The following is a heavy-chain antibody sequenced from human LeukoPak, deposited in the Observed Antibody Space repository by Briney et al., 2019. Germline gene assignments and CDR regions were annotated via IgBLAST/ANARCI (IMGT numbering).Heavy chain of an antibody. V-gene: IGHV1-46*01. CDR3: ARELLGYCSSTSCYGAFDI. Sequence: GASVKVSCKAPGYTFINFYMYWVRQAPGQGLEWMGKIDPSGGSTSYAQKFQGRVTMIRDTSTSTVYMELSSLRSEDTAVYYCARELLGYCSSTSCYGAFDIWGQGTMVTVSS. CDR2: IDPSGGST. CDR1: GYTFINFY. D-gene: IGHD2-2*01. J-gene: IGHJ3*02.